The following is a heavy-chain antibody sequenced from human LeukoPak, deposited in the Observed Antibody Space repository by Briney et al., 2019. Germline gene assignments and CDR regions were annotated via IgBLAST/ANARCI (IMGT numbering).Heavy chain of an antibody. CDR2: ISAYNGNT. V-gene: IGHV1-18*01. CDR3: ARAMYYDILTGYYSPSANYPDFDY. J-gene: IGHJ4*02. CDR1: GYTFTSYG. Sequence: ASVKVSCKASGYTFTSYGISWVRQAPGQGLEWMGWISAYNGNTNYAQKLQGRVTMTTDTSTSTAYMELRSLRSDDTAVYYCARAMYYDILTGYYSPSANYPDFDYWGQGTLVTVSS. D-gene: IGHD3-9*01.